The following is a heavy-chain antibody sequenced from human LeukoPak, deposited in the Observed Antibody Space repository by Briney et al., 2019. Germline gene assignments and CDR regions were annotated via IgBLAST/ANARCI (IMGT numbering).Heavy chain of an antibody. CDR3: ARDAQGVLCHY. D-gene: IGHD3-10*02. Sequence: GGSLRLSCAASGFTFSSYSMNWVRQAPGKGLEWVSSISSSSSYIYYADSVKGRFTISRDNAKDSLYLQMNSLRAEDTAVYYCARDAQGVLCHYWGQGTLVTVSS. V-gene: IGHV3-21*01. J-gene: IGHJ4*02. CDR1: GFTFSSYS. CDR2: ISSSSSYI.